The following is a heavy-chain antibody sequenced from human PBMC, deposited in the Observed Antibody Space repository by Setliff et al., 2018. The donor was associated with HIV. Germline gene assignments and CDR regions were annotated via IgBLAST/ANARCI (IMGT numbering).Heavy chain of an antibody. V-gene: IGHV4-31*03. CDR1: GGSIASGVDY. D-gene: IGHD1-26*01. J-gene: IGHJ5*02. Sequence: SETLSLTCTVSGGSIASGVDYWTWIRQHPGKGLEWIGDIYYTGLTYYNPSLRGRSSLSVDTSKNQFSLHLTAVTAADTAMYYCARVVGQWFEDWGQGTPVTVPS. CDR3: ARVVGQWFED. CDR2: IYYTGLT.